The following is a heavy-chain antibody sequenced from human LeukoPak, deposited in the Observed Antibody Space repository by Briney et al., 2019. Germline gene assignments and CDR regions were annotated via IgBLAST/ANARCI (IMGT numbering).Heavy chain of an antibody. Sequence: GGSLRLSCAGSGFSISNYGMNWVRQAPGKGLEWLSYIRSDSSTKYYADSVEGRFTISRDNAQSSLYLQMNSLRAEDTALYYCARDLHYWVAMDVWGQGTTVTVS. CDR2: IRSDSSTK. CDR1: GFSISNYG. V-gene: IGHV3-48*01. J-gene: IGHJ6*02. D-gene: IGHD2-8*02. CDR3: ARDLHYWVAMDV.